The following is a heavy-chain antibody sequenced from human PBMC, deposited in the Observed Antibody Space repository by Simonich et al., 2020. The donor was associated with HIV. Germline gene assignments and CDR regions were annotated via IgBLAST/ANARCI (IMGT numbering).Heavy chain of an antibody. Sequence: QVQLVQSGAEVKKPGASVKVSCKASGYTFTGYYMHWVRQAPGQGLEGMGWINPNSGGTNQAQKFQGRVTMTRDTSISTAYMELSRLRSDDTAVYYCATWEVKDYVLTGYTYWYFDLWGRGTLVTVSS. CDR3: ATWEVKDYVLTGYTYWYFDL. V-gene: IGHV1-2*02. D-gene: IGHD3-9*01. J-gene: IGHJ2*01. CDR1: GYTFTGYY. CDR2: INPNSGGT.